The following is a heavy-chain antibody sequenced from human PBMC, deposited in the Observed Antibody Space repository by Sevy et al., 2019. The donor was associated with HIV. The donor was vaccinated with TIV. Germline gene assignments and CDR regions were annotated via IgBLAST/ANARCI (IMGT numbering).Heavy chain of an antibody. CDR2: TYCMSRWYN. CDR1: GDSVSSNNVA. CDR3: ARGAQSAFDI. V-gene: IGHV6-1*01. Sequence: KQSQTLSLTCAISGDSVSSNNVAWNWIRQSPSRGLEWLGRTYCMSRWYNDYALPVKSRITINPDTSKNQFSLQLNSVTPEDTAVYYCARGAQSAFDIWGQGTMVTVSS. J-gene: IGHJ3*02.